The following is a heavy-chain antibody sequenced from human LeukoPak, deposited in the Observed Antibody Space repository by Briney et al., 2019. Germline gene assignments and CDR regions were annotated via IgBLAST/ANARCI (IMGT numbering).Heavy chain of an antibody. Sequence: GGSLRLSCAASGFTFSSYAMSWVCQAPGKGLEWVSAISGSGGSTYYADSVKGRFTISRDNSKNTLYLQMNSLRAEDTAVYYCAKVSGYDILSYFDYWGQGTLVTVSS. CDR3: AKVSGYDILSYFDY. V-gene: IGHV3-23*01. CDR2: ISGSGGST. J-gene: IGHJ4*02. D-gene: IGHD3-9*01. CDR1: GFTFSSYA.